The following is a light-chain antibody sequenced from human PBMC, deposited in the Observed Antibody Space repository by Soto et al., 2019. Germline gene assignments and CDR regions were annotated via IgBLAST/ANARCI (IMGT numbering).Light chain of an antibody. CDR1: QSVSSN. CDR2: GAS. J-gene: IGKJ1*01. V-gene: IGKV3-15*01. Sequence: EIVMTQSPATLSVSPGERATLSCRASQSVSSNLAWYQQKPGQAPRLVIYGASTRAAGIPARFSGGGSGTELTLTISSLQSEDFAVYYCQQYNNWPWTFGPGTKVEIK. CDR3: QQYNNWPWT.